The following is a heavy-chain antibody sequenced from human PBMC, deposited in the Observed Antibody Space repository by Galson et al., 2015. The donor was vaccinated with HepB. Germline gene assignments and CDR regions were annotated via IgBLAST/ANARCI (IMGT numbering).Heavy chain of an antibody. D-gene: IGHD3-22*01. J-gene: IGHJ3*01. V-gene: IGHV3-74*01. CDR1: GFTFRNYR. CDR2: ISSDGSGT. Sequence: SLRLSCAASGFTFRNYRMHWVRQAPGKGPVWVSRISSDGSGTTYADSVRGRFTMSRDNAKNTLYLQMNSLSADDTAVYYCTRDDYYDLYAFDLWGQGTMVTVSS. CDR3: TRDDYYDLYAFDL.